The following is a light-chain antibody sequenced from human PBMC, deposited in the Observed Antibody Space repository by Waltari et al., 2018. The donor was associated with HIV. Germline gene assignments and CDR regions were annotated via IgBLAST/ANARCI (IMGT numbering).Light chain of an antibody. V-gene: IGLV1-47*01. CDR2: RNN. J-gene: IGLJ3*02. CDR1: SSNIGSNF. Sequence: QSVLTQPPSASGTPGHSVTISCSGSSSNIGSNFVYWYQQLPGAAPKLLIDRNNQRPSGVPDRFSGSKSGTSASLAISGLRSEDEADYYCAAWDDSLREVFGGGTKLTVL. CDR3: AAWDDSLREV.